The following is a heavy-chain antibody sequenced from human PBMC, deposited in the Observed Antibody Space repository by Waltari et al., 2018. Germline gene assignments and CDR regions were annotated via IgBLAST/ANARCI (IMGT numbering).Heavy chain of an antibody. D-gene: IGHD6-6*01. CDR3: ARDRGISSSSLGAYYYYYYGMDV. V-gene: IGHV4-59*01. CDR2: IYYSGST. Sequence: QVQLRESAPGLVKPSDTLSLTCTVSGGSISSYSWSWTRPPTGTGLGWLGYIYYSGSTNYNPSLKSRVTISVDTSKNQFSLKLSSVTAADTAVYYCARDRGISSSSLGAYYYYYYGMDVWGQGTTVTVSS. CDR1: GGSISSYS. J-gene: IGHJ6*02.